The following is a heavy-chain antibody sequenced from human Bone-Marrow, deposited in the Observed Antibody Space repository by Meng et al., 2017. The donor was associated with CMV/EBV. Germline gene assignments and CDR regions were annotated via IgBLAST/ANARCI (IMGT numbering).Heavy chain of an antibody. Sequence: GGSLRLSCAVHGGSFNDYFWNWIRQAPGKGLEWVSSISSSSSYIYYADSVKGRFTISRDNAKNSLYLQMNSLRAEDTAVYYCARGVYQAAAGSSGFDYWGQGTLVTVSS. V-gene: IGHV3-21*01. CDR1: GGSFNDYF. D-gene: IGHD6-13*01. CDR2: ISSSSSYI. J-gene: IGHJ4*02. CDR3: ARGVYQAAAGSSGFDY.